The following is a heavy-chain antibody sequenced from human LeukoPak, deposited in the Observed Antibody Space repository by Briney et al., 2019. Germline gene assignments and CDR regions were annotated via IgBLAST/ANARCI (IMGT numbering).Heavy chain of an antibody. CDR2: IYTSGST. CDR3: AGYDYVWGSYRRDY. CDR1: GGSISGGSYY. V-gene: IGHV4-61*02. D-gene: IGHD3-16*02. J-gene: IGHJ4*02. Sequence: PSQTLSLTCTVSGGSISGGSYYWSWIRQPAGKGLEWIGRIYTSGSTNYNPSLKSRVTISVDTSKNQFSLKLSSVTAADTAVYYCAGYDYVWGSYRRDYWGQGTLVTVSS.